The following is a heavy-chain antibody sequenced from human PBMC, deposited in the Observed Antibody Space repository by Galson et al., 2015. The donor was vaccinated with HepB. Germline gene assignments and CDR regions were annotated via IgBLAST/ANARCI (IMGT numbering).Heavy chain of an antibody. CDR3: ATVPISPLIHYYDSSGGHDAFDI. V-gene: IGHV1-24*01. CDR1: GYTLTELS. J-gene: IGHJ3*02. Sequence: SVKVSCKVSGYTLTELSTHWVRQAPGKGLEWMGGFDPEDGETIYAQKFQGRVTMTEDTSTDTAYMELSSLRSEDTAVYYCATVPISPLIHYYDSSGGHDAFDIWGQGTMVTVSS. CDR2: FDPEDGET. D-gene: IGHD3-22*01.